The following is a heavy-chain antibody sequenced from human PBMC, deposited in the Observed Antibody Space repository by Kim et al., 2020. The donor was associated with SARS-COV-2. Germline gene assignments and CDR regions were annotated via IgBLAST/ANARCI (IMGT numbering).Heavy chain of an antibody. CDR3: ARHLQYYDFWSGTNYGMDV. Sequence: SETLSLTCTVSGGSISSYYWSWIRQPPGKGLEWIGYIYYSGSTNYNPSLKSRVTISVDTSKNQFSLELSSVTAADTAVYYCARHLQYYDFWSGTNYGMDVWGQGTTVTVSS. CDR1: GGSISSYY. D-gene: IGHD3-3*01. V-gene: IGHV4-59*08. CDR2: IYYSGST. J-gene: IGHJ6*02.